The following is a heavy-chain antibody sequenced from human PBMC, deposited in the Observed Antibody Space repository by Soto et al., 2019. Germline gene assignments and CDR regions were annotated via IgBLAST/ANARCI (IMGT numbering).Heavy chain of an antibody. CDR3: ARVIRGAYYNSPLDT. V-gene: IGHV1-69*06. D-gene: IGHD3-10*01. CDR2: IIPIFGTA. CDR1: GGTFSSYA. J-gene: IGHJ5*02. Sequence: SVKVSCKASGGTFSSYAISWVRQAPGQGLEWMGGIIPIFGTANYAQKFQGRATITADKSTSTAYMELSSLRSEDTAVYYCARVIRGAYYNSPLDTWGQGTVVTVSS.